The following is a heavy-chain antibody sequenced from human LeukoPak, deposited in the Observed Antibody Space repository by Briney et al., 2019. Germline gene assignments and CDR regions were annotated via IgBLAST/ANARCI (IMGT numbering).Heavy chain of an antibody. Sequence: GGSLRLSCTASGFTFDDYAVHWVRQAPAKGLEWVSLISGDGGTTDYADFVKGRFTISRDNRRNSLYLHMNSLRTEDTALYFCAKVYVGSWYAYDHWGQGTLVTVSS. CDR1: GFTFDDYA. D-gene: IGHD6-13*01. CDR3: AKVYVGSWYAYDH. V-gene: IGHV3-43*02. CDR2: ISGDGGTT. J-gene: IGHJ4*02.